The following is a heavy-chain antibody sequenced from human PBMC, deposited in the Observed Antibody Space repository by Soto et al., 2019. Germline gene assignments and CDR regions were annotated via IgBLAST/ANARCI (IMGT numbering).Heavy chain of an antibody. V-gene: IGHV1-3*01. CDR2: INAGNGNT. CDR3: TRSIAAAGFYYYYGMDV. D-gene: IGHD6-13*01. J-gene: IGHJ6*02. CDR1: GYTFTSYA. Sequence: ASVKVSCNASGYTFTSYAMHWVRQAPGQRLEWMGWINAGNGNTNYAQKFQGRVTITADESTSTAYMELSSLRSEDTAVYYCTRSIAAAGFYYYYGMDVWGQGTTVTVSS.